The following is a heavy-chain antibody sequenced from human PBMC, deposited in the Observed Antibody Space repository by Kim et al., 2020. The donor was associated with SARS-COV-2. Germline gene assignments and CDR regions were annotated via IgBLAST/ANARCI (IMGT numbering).Heavy chain of an antibody. CDR3: ATTSGYVFDY. J-gene: IGHJ4*02. CDR1: GGSISSSSYY. CDR2: IYYSGST. Sequence: SETLSLTCTVSGGSISSSSYYWGWIRQPPGKGLEWIGSIYYSGSTYYNPSLKSRVTISVDTSKNQFSLKLSSVTAADTAVYYCATTSGYVFDYWGQGTLVTVSS. V-gene: IGHV4-39*01. D-gene: IGHD3-22*01.